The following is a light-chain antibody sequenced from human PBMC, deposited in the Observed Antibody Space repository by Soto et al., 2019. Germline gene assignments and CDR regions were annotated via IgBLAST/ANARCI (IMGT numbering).Light chain of an antibody. CDR2: DVS. Sequence: QSALTQPASVSGSPGQSITISCTGTSSDVGGYNYVSWYQQHPGRAPKLLIYDVSNRPSGVSNRFSGSKSGNTASLTISGLQAEDEADYYCNSYRSSSTRYVFGSGTKLTVL. CDR3: NSYRSSSTRYV. V-gene: IGLV2-14*03. J-gene: IGLJ1*01. CDR1: SSDVGGYNY.